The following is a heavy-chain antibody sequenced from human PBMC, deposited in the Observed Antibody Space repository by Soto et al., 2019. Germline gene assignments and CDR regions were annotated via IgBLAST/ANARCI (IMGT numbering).Heavy chain of an antibody. CDR2: IYYSGST. J-gene: IGHJ3*02. D-gene: IGHD2-21*01. V-gene: IGHV4-59*08. CDR1: GGSISSYY. Sequence: SETLSLTCTVSGGSISSYYWSWIRQPPGKGLEWIGYIYYSGSTNYNPSLKSRVTISVDTSKNQFSLKLSSVTAADTAVYYCACPVIAIPCGSFDTWRQSPMVTVPS. CDR3: ACPVIAIPCGSFDT.